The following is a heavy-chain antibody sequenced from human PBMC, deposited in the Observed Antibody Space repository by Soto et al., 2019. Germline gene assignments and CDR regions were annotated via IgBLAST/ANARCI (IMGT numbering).Heavy chain of an antibody. CDR3: VGTVPVDY. V-gene: IGHV3-21*01. CDR2: ISSSSSYI. Sequence: VSLRLCCVGSGFSLANFPMNLVRQAPWEGLEWVSSISSSSSYIYYADSVKCRFTISRDNAKNSLYLQMNSLRAEDTAVYYCVGTVPVDYWGQGTLVTVSS. CDR1: GFSLANFP. J-gene: IGHJ4*02. D-gene: IGHD1-1*01.